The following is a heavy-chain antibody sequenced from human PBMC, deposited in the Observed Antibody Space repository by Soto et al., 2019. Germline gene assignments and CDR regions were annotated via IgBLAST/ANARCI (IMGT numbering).Heavy chain of an antibody. CDR3: ARDGGYSGYYLNVY. V-gene: IGHV3-7*05. CDR2: INQDGSEK. Sequence: EVQLVESGGGLVQPGGSLRLSCAASGFTFSSDWMSWVRQAPGKGLEWVANINQDGSEKYYVDSVKGRFTISRDNAKNSLYLQMNSLRAEDTAVYYCARDGGYSGYYLNVYWGQGTLVTVSS. J-gene: IGHJ4*02. D-gene: IGHD3-22*01. CDR1: GFTFSSDW.